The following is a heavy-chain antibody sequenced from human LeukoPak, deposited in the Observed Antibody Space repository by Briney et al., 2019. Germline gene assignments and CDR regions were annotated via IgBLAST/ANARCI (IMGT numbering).Heavy chain of an antibody. CDR1: GYTFTSYG. J-gene: IGHJ4*02. V-gene: IGHV1-18*01. D-gene: IGHD3-3*01. CDR3: ATYTLSQFWSGYCHFDY. CDR2: ISAYNGNT. Sequence: GASVKVSCKASGYTFTSYGISWVRRAPGQGLEWMGWISAYNGNTNYAQKLQGRVTMTTDTSTSTAYMELRSLRSDDTAVYYCATYTLSQFWSGYCHFDYWGQGTLVSVSS.